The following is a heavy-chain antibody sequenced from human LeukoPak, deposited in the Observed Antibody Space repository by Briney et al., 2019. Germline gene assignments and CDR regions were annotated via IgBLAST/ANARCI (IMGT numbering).Heavy chain of an antibody. CDR1: GGSISSSSHY. CDR2: IYYSGST. D-gene: IGHD4-17*01. J-gene: IGHJ5*02. V-gene: IGHV4-39*01. Sequence: PSETLSLTCTVSGGSISSSSHYWGWIRQPPGKGLEWIGSIYYSGSTYYNPSLKSRVTISVDTSKNQFSLKLSSVTAADTAVYYCARQTPTTDNWFDPWGQGTLVTVSS. CDR3: ARQTPTTDNWFDP.